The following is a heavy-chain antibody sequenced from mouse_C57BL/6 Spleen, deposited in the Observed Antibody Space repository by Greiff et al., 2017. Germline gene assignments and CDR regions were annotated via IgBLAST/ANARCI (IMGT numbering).Heavy chain of an antibody. D-gene: IGHD2-3*01. Sequence: QVHVKQSGPGLVQPSQSLSITCTVSGFSLTSYGVHWVRQSPGKGLEWLGVIWSGGSTDYNAAFISRLSISKDNSKSQVFFKMNSLQADDTAIYYCARIYDGYLMDYWGQGTSVTVSS. CDR3: ARIYDGYLMDY. CDR1: GFSLTSYG. CDR2: IWSGGST. J-gene: IGHJ4*01. V-gene: IGHV2-2*01.